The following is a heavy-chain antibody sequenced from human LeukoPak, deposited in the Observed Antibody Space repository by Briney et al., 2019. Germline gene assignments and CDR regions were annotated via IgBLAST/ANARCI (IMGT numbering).Heavy chain of an antibody. D-gene: IGHD1-1*01. CDR3: ARDNGGYFDT. CDR1: DFGFSDYW. J-gene: IGHJ5*02. CDR2: IKDGGRED. Sequence: GSLRLSCVASDFGFSDYWMGWVRQAPGKGLEWVANIKDGGREDIYVKSVKGRFAISRDDAKSTLYLQMDSLRGDDTALYYCARDNGGYFDTWGRGTPVTVSS. V-gene: IGHV3-7*03.